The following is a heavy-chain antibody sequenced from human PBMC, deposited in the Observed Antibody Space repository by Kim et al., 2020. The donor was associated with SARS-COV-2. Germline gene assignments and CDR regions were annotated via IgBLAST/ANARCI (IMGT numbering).Heavy chain of an antibody. V-gene: IGHV3-7*01. D-gene: IGHD3-10*01. CDR2: IKEDGSEA. CDR1: GFIIRIYW. Sequence: GGSLRLSCVASGFIIRIYWMTWVRQPPGKGLEWVGNIKEDGSEAYYADSVKGRFTISRDNAKNSLYLQMNSLRAEDTAISYCMRDPGTYWGQGTLVIVSS. CDR3: MRDPGTY. J-gene: IGHJ4*02.